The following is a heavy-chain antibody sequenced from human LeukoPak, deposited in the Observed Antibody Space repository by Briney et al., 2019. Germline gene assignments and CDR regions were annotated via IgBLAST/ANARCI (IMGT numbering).Heavy chain of an antibody. Sequence: ASVKVSCKASGGTFSSCAISWVRQAPGQGLEWMGRIIPIFGTANYAQKFQGRVTITTDESTSTAYMELSSLRSEDTAVYYCARDEWVCEGSTSCLPYNWFDPWGQGTLVTVSS. CDR1: GGTFSSCA. J-gene: IGHJ5*02. CDR3: ARDEWVCEGSTSCLPYNWFDP. D-gene: IGHD2-2*01. V-gene: IGHV1-69*05. CDR2: IIPIFGTA.